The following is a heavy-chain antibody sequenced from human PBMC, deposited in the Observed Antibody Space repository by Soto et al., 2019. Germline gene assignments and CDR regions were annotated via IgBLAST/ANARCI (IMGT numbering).Heavy chain of an antibody. D-gene: IGHD6-13*01. CDR3: ARRRYSMGVLSPNWFDP. J-gene: IGHJ5*02. Sequence: ASVTVSCKASGYTFTSYAMHWVRQAPEQRLEWMGWINAGNGNTKYSQKFQGRVTITRDTSASTAYMELSSLRSEDTAVYYCARRRYSMGVLSPNWFDPWGQGTLVTVSS. CDR2: INAGNGNT. V-gene: IGHV1-3*01. CDR1: GYTFTSYA.